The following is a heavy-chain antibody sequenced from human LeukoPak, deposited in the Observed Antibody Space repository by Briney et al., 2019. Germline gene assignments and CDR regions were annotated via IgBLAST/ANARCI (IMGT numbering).Heavy chain of an antibody. V-gene: IGHV4-34*01. Sequence: SETLPLTCAVYGGSFSGYYWSWIRQPPGKGLEWIGEINHSGSTNYNPSLKSRVTISVDKSKNQFSLKLSSVTAADTAVYYCARVPYYGDYVHYWGQGTLVTVSS. CDR1: GGSFSGYY. CDR2: INHSGST. CDR3: ARVPYYGDYVHY. J-gene: IGHJ4*02. D-gene: IGHD3-3*01.